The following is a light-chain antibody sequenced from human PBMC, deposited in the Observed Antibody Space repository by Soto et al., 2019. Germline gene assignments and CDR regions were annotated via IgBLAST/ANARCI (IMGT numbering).Light chain of an antibody. CDR2: EVS. J-gene: IGKJ1*01. CDR1: QSLIHSDGNTY. CDR3: MQGTHWPWT. V-gene: IGKV2-30*02. Sequence: DVVMTQSPLSLPVTLGQPASISCRSSQSLIHSDGNTYLNWFQQRPGQSPRRLIYEVSDRDSGVQVRLLGSGSSTDFTLKFRRLEAEDVGVYYCMQGTHWPWTFGLGTEVEIK.